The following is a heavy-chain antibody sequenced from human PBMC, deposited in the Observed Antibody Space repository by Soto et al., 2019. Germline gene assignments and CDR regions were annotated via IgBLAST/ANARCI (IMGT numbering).Heavy chain of an antibody. Sequence: QVQLQQWGAGLLKPSETLSLTCAVYGGSFSGYYWSWIRQPPGKGLERIGEINHSGSTNYNPSLKSRVTISVDTSKNQFSLKLSSVTAADTAVYYCARARYCSGGSCYLLNWFDPWGQGTLVTVSS. CDR3: ARARYCSGGSCYLLNWFDP. J-gene: IGHJ5*02. D-gene: IGHD2-15*01. CDR2: INHSGST. CDR1: GGSFSGYY. V-gene: IGHV4-34*01.